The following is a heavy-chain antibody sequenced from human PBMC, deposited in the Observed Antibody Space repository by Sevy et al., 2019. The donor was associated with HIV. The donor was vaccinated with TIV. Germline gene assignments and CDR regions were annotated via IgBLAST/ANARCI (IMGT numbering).Heavy chain of an antibody. J-gene: IGHJ6*02. Sequence: GGSLRLSCAASGFTFSSYSMNWVRQAPGKGLEWVSSISSCSSYIYYADSVKGRFTISRDNAKNSLYLQMNSLRAEDTAVYYCARGSGIVVVPGALYYYGMDVWGQGTTVTVSS. V-gene: IGHV3-21*01. CDR1: GFTFSSYS. D-gene: IGHD2-2*01. CDR2: ISSCSSYI. CDR3: ARGSGIVVVPGALYYYGMDV.